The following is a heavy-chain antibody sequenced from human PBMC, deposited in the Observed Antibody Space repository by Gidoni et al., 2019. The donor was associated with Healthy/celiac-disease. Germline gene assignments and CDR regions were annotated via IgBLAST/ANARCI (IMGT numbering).Heavy chain of an antibody. D-gene: IGHD3-16*02. CDR1: GFTFGDYT. J-gene: IGHJ4*02. CDR3: AKDSRVRLGELSLDY. Sequence: EVQLVEYGGGVVQPGGSLRLSCAASGFTFGDYTMHWVRHAPGEGLVWVSLISWDGGSTYDADSMKGLFTISRDNSKNALYLQRNSLRTEDTAFYYCAKDSRVRLGELSLDYWGQGTLVTVSS. CDR2: ISWDGGST. V-gene: IGHV3-43*01.